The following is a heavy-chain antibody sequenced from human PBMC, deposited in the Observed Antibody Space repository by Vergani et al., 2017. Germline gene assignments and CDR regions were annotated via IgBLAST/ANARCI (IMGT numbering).Heavy chain of an antibody. CDR2: ISAYNGNT. CDR1: GYTFTSYG. CDR3: ARSIGVVVVAATGDWFDP. V-gene: IGHV1-18*01. D-gene: IGHD2-15*01. Sequence: QVQLVQSGAEVKKPGASVKVSCKASGYTFTSYGISWVRQAPGQGLEWMGWISAYNGNTNYAQKLQGRVTMTTDTSTSTAYMELRSLRSDDTAVYYCARSIGVVVVAATGDWFDPWGQGTLVTVSS. J-gene: IGHJ5*02.